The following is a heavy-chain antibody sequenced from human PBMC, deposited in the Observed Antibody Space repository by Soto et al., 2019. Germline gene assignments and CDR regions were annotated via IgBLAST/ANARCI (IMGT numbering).Heavy chain of an antibody. CDR3: ARVLPGIAAAYDAFDV. Sequence: SETLSLTCTVSGGSISSYYWSWIRQPPGKGLEWIGYIYYDGGTTYNSSLKSRVTISTDTSRSQLSLQLTSATPADTAVYYCARVLPGIAAAYDAFDVWGRGTMVTVSS. D-gene: IGHD6-13*01. CDR1: GGSISSYY. V-gene: IGHV4-59*01. J-gene: IGHJ3*01. CDR2: IYYDGGT.